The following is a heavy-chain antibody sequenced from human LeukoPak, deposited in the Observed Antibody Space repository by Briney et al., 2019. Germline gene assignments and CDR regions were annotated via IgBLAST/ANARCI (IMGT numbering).Heavy chain of an antibody. CDR2: LYSGGAT. CDR1: GFTVSNNF. Sequence: GGSLRLSCAASGFTVSNNFMSWVRQAPGKGLEWVSVLYSGGATYYADSVKGRFTISRDDSKNTLFLQMNSLRAEDTAIYYCARDFNLLGLAVDWGQGTLVTVSS. V-gene: IGHV3-53*01. D-gene: IGHD2-15*01. J-gene: IGHJ4*02. CDR3: ARDFNLLGLAVD.